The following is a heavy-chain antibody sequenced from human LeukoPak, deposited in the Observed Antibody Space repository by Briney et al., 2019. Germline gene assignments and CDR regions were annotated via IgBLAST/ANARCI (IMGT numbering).Heavy chain of an antibody. CDR3: ARAYYDSSGYYYVYFDS. J-gene: IGHJ4*02. CDR1: GFTFSSYW. Sequence: GGSLRLSCAASGFTFSSYWMSWVRQAPGKGLEWVANIKHDGSEKYYVDSLKGRFTISRDNAKNSLYLQMNSLRDEDTAVYYCARAYYDSSGYYYVYFDSWGQGTLVTVSS. V-gene: IGHV3-7*01. D-gene: IGHD3-22*01. CDR2: IKHDGSEK.